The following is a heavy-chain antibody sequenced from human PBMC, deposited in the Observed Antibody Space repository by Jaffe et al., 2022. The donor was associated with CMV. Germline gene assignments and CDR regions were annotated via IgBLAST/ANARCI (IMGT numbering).Heavy chain of an antibody. D-gene: IGHD4-17*01. Sequence: QVQLQESGPGLVKPSETLSLTCTVSGGSVSSGSYYWSWIRQPPGKGLEWIGYIYYSGSTNYNPSLKSRVTISVDTSKNQFSLKLSSVTAADTAVYYCARVSAVTTPRAGYYGMDVWGQGTTVTVSS. J-gene: IGHJ6*02. V-gene: IGHV4-61*01. CDR1: GGSVSSGSYY. CDR3: ARVSAVTTPRAGYYGMDV. CDR2: IYYSGST.